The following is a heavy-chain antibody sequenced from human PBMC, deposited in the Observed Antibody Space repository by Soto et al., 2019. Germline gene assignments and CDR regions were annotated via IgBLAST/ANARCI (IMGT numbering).Heavy chain of an antibody. J-gene: IGHJ5*02. V-gene: IGHV3-74*01. CDR3: AKEKISTSCCNWFDP. D-gene: IGHD2-2*01. CDR1: GFTFSYHW. CDR2: INSDGTGT. Sequence: GGSLRLSCAVSGFTFSYHWMHWVRQAPGKGLVWVSHINSDGTGTSYADSVKGRFTISRDNSKNTLYLQMNSLRAEDTAVYYCAKEKISTSCCNWFDPWGQGTLVTVSS.